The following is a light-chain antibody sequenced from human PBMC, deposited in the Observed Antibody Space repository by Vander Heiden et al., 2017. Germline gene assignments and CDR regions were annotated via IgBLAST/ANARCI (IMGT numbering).Light chain of an antibody. J-gene: IGKJ3*01. CDR2: WAS. CDR1: HNLLYSSNNKNY. V-gene: IGKV4-1*01. Sequence: DIVMTQSPHSLAVSLGERATIHRKSSHNLLYSSNNKNYLAWYQQRPGQPPKLLIYWASTRQSGVPDRFSGSGSGTDFTLTISSLQAEDVAVYYCKQAYNTPRTFGPGTKVEIK. CDR3: KQAYNTPRT.